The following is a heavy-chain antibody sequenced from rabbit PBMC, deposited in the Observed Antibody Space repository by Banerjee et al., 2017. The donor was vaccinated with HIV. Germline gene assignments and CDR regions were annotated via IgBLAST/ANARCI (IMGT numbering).Heavy chain of an antibody. V-gene: IGHV1S45*01. J-gene: IGHJ6*01. CDR2: IYNGDGST. Sequence: QQQLEESGGGLVQPEASLTLTCKASGFSFSSSYYMCWVRQAPGKGLEWIGCIYNGDGSTYYASWVNGRFTISKTSSTTVTLQMTSLTAADTATYFCARAAGDLFYTYAFWGPGTLVTVS. D-gene: IGHD6-1*01. CDR1: GFSFSSSYY. CDR3: ARAAGDLFYTYAF.